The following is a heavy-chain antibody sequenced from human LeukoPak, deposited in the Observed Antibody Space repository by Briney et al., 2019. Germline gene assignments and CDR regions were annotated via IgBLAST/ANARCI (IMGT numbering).Heavy chain of an antibody. CDR3: AREGGLMGEGWFDP. CDR2: ISYDGSNK. CDR1: GFTFSSYG. J-gene: IGHJ5*02. V-gene: IGHV3-30*03. D-gene: IGHD3-16*01. Sequence: GRSLRLSCAASGFTFSSYGMHWVRQAPGKGLEWVAVISYDGSNKYYADSVKGRFTISRDNSKNTLYLQMNSLRAEDTAVYYCAREGGLMGEGWFDPWGQGTLVTVSS.